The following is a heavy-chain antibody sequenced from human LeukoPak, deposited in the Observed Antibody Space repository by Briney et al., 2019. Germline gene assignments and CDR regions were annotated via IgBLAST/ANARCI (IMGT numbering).Heavy chain of an antibody. D-gene: IGHD1-7*01. CDR1: GGSISSGSYY. J-gene: IGHJ1*01. Sequence: SETLSLTCTVSGGSISSGSYYWSWIRQPPGKGLEWIGYIYYSGSTNCNPSLKSRVTISVDTSKNQFSLKLSSVTAADTAVYYCARGDWNYGFQHWGQGTLVTVSS. CDR2: IYYSGST. CDR3: ARGDWNYGFQH. V-gene: IGHV4-61*01.